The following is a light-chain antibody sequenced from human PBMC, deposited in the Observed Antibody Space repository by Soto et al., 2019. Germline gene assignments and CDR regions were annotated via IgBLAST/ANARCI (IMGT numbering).Light chain of an antibody. V-gene: IGLV1-44*01. CDR3: ASWDDRLNGQV. Sequence: QSVLAQPPSASAPPGQRVAIPCSGSSSNIGRNPVHWYQHLPGAAPKLLIYGNDQRPSGVPDRFSGSKSDTSASRAITGLQSEDEADYFCASWDDRLNGQVFGGGTKLTVL. CDR1: SSNIGRNP. J-gene: IGLJ2*01. CDR2: GND.